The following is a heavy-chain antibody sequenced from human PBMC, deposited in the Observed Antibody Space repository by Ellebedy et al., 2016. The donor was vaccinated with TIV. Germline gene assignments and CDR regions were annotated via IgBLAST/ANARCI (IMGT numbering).Heavy chain of an antibody. CDR1: GGSISSYY. V-gene: IGHV4-59*01. D-gene: IGHD3-22*01. Sequence: MPSETLSLTCTVSGGSISSYYWSWIRQPPGKGLEWIGYIYYSGSTNYNPSLKSRVTISVDTSKNQFSLKLSSVTAADTAVYYCAGGVVVTAFDYWGQGTLVTVSS. CDR3: AGGVVVTAFDY. J-gene: IGHJ4*02. CDR2: IYYSGST.